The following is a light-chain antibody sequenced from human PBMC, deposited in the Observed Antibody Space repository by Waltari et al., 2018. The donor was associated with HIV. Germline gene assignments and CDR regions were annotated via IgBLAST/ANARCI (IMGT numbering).Light chain of an antibody. CDR1: QSILSNSNKKKY. CDR2: WAS. CDR3: QQYYRTPPA. J-gene: IGKJ1*01. Sequence: DVVMTQSPDALVGSLGERVTINCKSSQSILSNSNKKKYLAWYQQRPGQPPKLLVYWASTRESGVPARFSGSGSGTDFTLTITNLQAEDAAIYYCQQYYRTPPAFGQGTKVEI. V-gene: IGKV4-1*01.